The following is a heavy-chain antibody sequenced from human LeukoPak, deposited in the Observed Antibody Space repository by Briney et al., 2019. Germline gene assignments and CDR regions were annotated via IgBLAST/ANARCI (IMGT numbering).Heavy chain of an antibody. CDR2: IYYSGST. CDR3: VRSYSSGWPDY. D-gene: IGHD6-19*01. V-gene: IGHV4-59*08. Sequence: SETLSLTCTVSGGSISSYYWSWIRQPPGKGLEWIGYIYYSGSTNYNPSLKSRVTISVDTSKNQFSLKLSSVTAADTAVYYCVRSYSSGWPDYWGQGTLVTVSS. CDR1: GGSISSYY. J-gene: IGHJ4*02.